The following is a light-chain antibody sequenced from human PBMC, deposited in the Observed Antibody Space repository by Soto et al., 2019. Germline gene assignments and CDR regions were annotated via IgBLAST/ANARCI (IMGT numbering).Light chain of an antibody. J-gene: IGLJ3*02. Sequence: QAVVTQPRSVSGSPGQSVTISCTGTSSDVGGYNYVSWYQQHPGKAPKLMIYDVSKWPSGVPDRFSGSKSCNTASLTISGLQAEDEADYYCCSYAGNSLWVFGGGTQLTVL. CDR2: DVS. CDR3: CSYAGNSLWV. V-gene: IGLV2-11*01. CDR1: SSDVGGYNY.